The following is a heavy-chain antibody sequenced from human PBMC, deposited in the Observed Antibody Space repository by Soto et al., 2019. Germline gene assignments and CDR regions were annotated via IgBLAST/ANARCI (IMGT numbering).Heavy chain of an antibody. CDR3: ARVLWFGESRRGMDV. J-gene: IGHJ6*02. Sequence: QVQLQESGPGLVKPSQTLSLTCTVSGGSISSGGYYWSWIRQHPGKGLEWIGYIYYSGSTYYNPSLKSRLTVSVDTSKGQFSRQLSSVTAADTAVYYCARVLWFGESRRGMDVWGQGTTVTVSS. CDR1: GGSISSGGYY. V-gene: IGHV4-31*03. CDR2: IYYSGST. D-gene: IGHD3-10*01.